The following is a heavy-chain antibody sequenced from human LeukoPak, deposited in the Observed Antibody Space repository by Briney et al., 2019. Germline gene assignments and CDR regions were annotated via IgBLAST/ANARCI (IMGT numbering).Heavy chain of an antibody. CDR3: ARGNYYTSGSYYTNYYFGLDV. D-gene: IGHD3-10*01. CDR2: IYYSGST. Sequence: TSETLSLTCTVSGGSIINYYWTWIRQPPGKGLEWIGYIYYSGSTNYNPSLKSRVSISVDRPKNQFSLKLSTVTAADTAVYYCARGNYYTSGSYYTNYYFGLDVWGQGTTVTVSS. CDR1: GGSIINYY. V-gene: IGHV4-59*01. J-gene: IGHJ6*02.